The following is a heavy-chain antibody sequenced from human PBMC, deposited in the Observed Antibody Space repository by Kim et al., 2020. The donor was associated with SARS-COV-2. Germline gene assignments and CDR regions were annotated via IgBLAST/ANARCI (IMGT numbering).Heavy chain of an antibody. V-gene: IGHV3-30*07. CDR3: ARDLGSGSYSGLDY. Sequence: ADSVKGRFTISRDNSKNTRYLQMNSLRAEDTAVYYCARDLGSGSYSGLDYWGQGTLVTVSS. D-gene: IGHD3-10*01. J-gene: IGHJ4*02.